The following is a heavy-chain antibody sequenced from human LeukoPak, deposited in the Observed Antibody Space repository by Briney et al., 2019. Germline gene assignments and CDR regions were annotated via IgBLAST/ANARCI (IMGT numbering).Heavy chain of an antibody. CDR3: AGYYASGVSAYDYFGMDV. D-gene: IGHD3-10*01. CDR2: MSHNRGT. Sequence: SETLSLTCAVSGFSISSGYYWGWIRQPPGKGLEWIGSMSHNRGTYYNSSLKSRVTISMDTPKNQFSLRLSSVTAADTAVYYCAGYYASGVSAYDYFGMDVWGKGTTVTVSS. CDR1: GFSISSGYY. V-gene: IGHV4-38-2*01. J-gene: IGHJ6*04.